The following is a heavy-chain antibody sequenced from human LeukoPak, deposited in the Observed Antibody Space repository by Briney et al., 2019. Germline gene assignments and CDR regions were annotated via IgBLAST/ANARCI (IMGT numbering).Heavy chain of an antibody. CDR3: ARDHCSGGSCYSRPSGMDV. D-gene: IGHD2-15*01. J-gene: IGHJ6*02. CDR1: GGSIRSYY. V-gene: IGHV4-59*01. Sequence: SETLSLTCTVSGGSIRSYYWSWIRQPPGKGLEWIGYIYYSGSTNYNPSLKSRVTISVDTSKNQFSLKLSSVTAADTAVYYCARDHCSGGSCYSRPSGMDVWGQGTTVTVSS. CDR2: IYYSGST.